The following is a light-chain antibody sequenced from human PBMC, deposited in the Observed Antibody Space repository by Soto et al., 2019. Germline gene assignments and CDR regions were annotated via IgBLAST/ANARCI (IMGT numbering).Light chain of an antibody. CDR1: SSSIGSNY. J-gene: IGLJ2*01. Sequence: QSVLTQPPSASRTPGQRVTISCSGSSSSIGSNYVYWYQQLPGTAPKLLIYRNNQRPSGVSDRFSGSKSGTSASLAISGLRSEDEADYYCAAWDDSLSGRAFGGGTKLTVL. CDR2: RNN. V-gene: IGLV1-47*01. CDR3: AAWDDSLSGRA.